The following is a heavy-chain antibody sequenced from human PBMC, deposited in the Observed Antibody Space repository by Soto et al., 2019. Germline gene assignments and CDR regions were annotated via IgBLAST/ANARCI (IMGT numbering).Heavy chain of an antibody. CDR2: ISAYNGNT. V-gene: IGHV1-18*01. D-gene: IGHD4-17*01. CDR1: GYTITSNG. CDR3: ARLRWGVYYFDY. Sequence: APAKVSCKASGYTITSNGSRWVRHAPGQGLEWMGWISAYNGNTNYAQKLQGRVTMTTDTSTSTAYMELRSLRSDDTAVYYCARLRWGVYYFDYWGQGTLVTVSS. J-gene: IGHJ4*02.